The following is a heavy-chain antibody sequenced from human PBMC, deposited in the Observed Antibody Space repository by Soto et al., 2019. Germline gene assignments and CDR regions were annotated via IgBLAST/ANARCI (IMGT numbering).Heavy chain of an antibody. CDR3: AKTDDYVWGSYRLGGDY. V-gene: IGHV3-30*18. CDR1: GFTFSSYG. Sequence: GGSLRLSCAASGFTFSSYGMHWVRQAPGKGLEWVAVISYDGSNKYYADSVKGRFTISRDNSKNTLYLQMNSLRAEDTAVYYCAKTDDYVWGSYRLGGDYWGQGTLVTVSS. D-gene: IGHD3-16*02. J-gene: IGHJ4*02. CDR2: ISYDGSNK.